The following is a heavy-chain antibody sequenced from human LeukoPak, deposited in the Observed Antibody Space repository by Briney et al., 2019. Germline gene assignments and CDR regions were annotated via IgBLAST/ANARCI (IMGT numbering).Heavy chain of an antibody. CDR3: ASLAGYSSGWYPTDY. Sequence: GGSLRLSCAASGFTFSSYAMSWVRQAPGKGLEWVSAISGSGGSTYYADSVEGRFTISRDNSKNTLYLQMNSLRAEDTAVYYCASLAGYSSGWYPTDYWGQGTLVTVSS. V-gene: IGHV3-23*01. D-gene: IGHD6-19*01. CDR1: GFTFSSYA. CDR2: ISGSGGST. J-gene: IGHJ4*02.